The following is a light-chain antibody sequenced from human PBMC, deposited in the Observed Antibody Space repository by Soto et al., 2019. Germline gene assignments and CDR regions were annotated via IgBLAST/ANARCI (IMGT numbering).Light chain of an antibody. V-gene: IGKV3-11*01. CDR2: DAS. Sequence: GTLSFSSWERATLSWMCSQSVSSYLAWYQQIPGQAPRLLIYDASTRATGIPARFSGSGSGTDFTLTISSLELEDFAVSSYQQRPHRRPAITFGQGTRLEIK. J-gene: IGKJ5*01. CDR1: QSVSSY. CDR3: QQRPHRRPAIT.